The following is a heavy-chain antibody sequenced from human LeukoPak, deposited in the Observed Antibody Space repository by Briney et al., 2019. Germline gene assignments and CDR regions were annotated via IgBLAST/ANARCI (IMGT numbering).Heavy chain of an antibody. D-gene: IGHD4-23*01. CDR3: ARVGGYRCPRWFSLDY. J-gene: IGHJ4*02. Sequence: PSETLSLTCAVYGGSFSGYYWTWIRQPPGKGLEWLGEINHSGNTNYYPSLKSRVTISVDTSNDQFSLKLTSVTAADTAVYYCARVGGYRCPRWFSLDYWGQGTLVTVSS. CDR2: INHSGNT. CDR1: GGSFSGYY. V-gene: IGHV4-34*01.